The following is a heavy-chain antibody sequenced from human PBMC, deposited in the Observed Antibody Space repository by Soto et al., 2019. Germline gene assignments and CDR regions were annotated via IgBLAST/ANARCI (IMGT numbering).Heavy chain of an antibody. J-gene: IGHJ6*03. Sequence: GGSLRLSCAASGFTFSSYSMNWVRQAPGKGLEWVSYISSSSSTIYYADSVKGRFTISRDNAKNSLYLQMNSLRAEDTAVYYCARGGYYDFWSGYPAVSYMDVWGKGTTVTVSS. CDR1: GFTFSSYS. CDR3: ARGGYYDFWSGYPAVSYMDV. CDR2: ISSSSSTI. D-gene: IGHD3-3*01. V-gene: IGHV3-48*01.